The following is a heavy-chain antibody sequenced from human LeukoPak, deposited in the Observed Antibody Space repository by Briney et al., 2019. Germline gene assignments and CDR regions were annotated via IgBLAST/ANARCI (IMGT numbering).Heavy chain of an antibody. V-gene: IGHV4-61*01. J-gene: IGHJ4*02. D-gene: IGHD3-22*01. CDR2: IYYSGST. CDR3: ARDSGYYSFDY. Sequence: SETLSLTCTVSGGSVSGSYYWNWIRQPPGKGLEWIGYIYYSGSTNYNPSLKSRVTISVDTSKNQFSLKLSSVTAADTAVYYCARDSGYYSFDYWGQGTLVTVSS. CDR1: GGSVSGSYY.